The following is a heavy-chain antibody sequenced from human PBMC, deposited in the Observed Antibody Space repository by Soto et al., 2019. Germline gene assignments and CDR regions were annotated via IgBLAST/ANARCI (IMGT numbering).Heavy chain of an antibody. V-gene: IGHV4-39*01. CDR1: ADSSTISDSY. CDR3: ARHRIEVVWRGFDY. Sequence: SETLSLTCTASADSSTISDSYWGWLRQPPGKGLQWIGSSSYNGGTFYNPSLKGRVAISVDPSKKHSSLQVTSVSAADTAVYYCARHRIEVVWRGFDYWGQGSPVTVS. CDR2: SSYNGGT. D-gene: IGHD1-1*01. J-gene: IGHJ4*02.